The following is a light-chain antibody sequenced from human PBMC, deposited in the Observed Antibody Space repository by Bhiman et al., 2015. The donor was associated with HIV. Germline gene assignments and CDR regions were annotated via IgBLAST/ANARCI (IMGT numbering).Light chain of an antibody. V-gene: IGLV3-25*02. CDR3: YSAAGSRRV. CDR1: ALPKQY. CDR2: KDS. J-gene: IGLJ3*02. Sequence: SYELTQPPSMSVSPGQTARITCSGHALPKQYAYWYQQKPGQAPLLVIYKDSERPSGIPARFSGSSSGTTVTLTISGAQGDDEADYYCYSAAGSRRVFGAGTKLTVL.